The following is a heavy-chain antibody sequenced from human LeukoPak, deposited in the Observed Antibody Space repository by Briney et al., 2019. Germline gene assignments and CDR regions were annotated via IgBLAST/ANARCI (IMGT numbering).Heavy chain of an antibody. CDR3: ARDVERITIFGVVITQAFDI. J-gene: IGHJ3*02. V-gene: IGHV3-21*01. CDR1: GFTFSSYS. CDR2: ISSSRGYI. D-gene: IGHD3-3*01. Sequence: GGSLRLSCAASGFTFSSYSMNWVRQAPGKGLEWVSSISSSRGYIYYADSVKGRFTISRDNAKNSLYLQMNSLRAEDTAVYYCARDVERITIFGVVITQAFDIWGQGTMVTVSS.